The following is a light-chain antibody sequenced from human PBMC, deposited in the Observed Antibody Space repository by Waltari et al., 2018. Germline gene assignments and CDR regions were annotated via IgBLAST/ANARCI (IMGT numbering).Light chain of an antibody. CDR1: SGHTSDA. Sequence: QLVVTRSPSASASLGASVKLTCTLSSGHTSDAISVHPPESEKGPRLWMRVNHYGGHSKGDGIPDRFSGSRSGAERYLTISSRQSEDEADYSCQTWDTETVVFGGGTKVTVV. V-gene: IGLV4-69*01. J-gene: IGLJ2*01. CDR2: VNHYGGH. CDR3: QTWDTETVV.